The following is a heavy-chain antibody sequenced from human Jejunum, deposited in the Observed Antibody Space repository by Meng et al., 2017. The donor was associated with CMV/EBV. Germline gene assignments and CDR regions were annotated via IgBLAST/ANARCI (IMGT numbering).Heavy chain of an antibody. Sequence: AAAGFTFNTVWRTWVRQAPGKGLEWVANIKEDGRGQWYVDSVKGRFTISRDNARKSLYLQMNSLRAEDTAVYYCVRYENLQHGMDVWGQGTTVTVSS. CDR2: IKEDGRGQ. CDR1: GFTFNTVW. J-gene: IGHJ6*02. D-gene: IGHD1-1*01. V-gene: IGHV3-7*01. CDR3: VRYENLQHGMDV.